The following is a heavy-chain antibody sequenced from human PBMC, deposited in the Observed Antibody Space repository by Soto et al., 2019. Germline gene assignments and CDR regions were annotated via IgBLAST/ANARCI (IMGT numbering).Heavy chain of an antibody. CDR3: TRDEFSGSEDDAFDL. D-gene: IGHD5-12*01. V-gene: IGHV3-21*06. J-gene: IGHJ3*01. CDR2: ISPSRGSI. CDR1: GFIFSSYS. Sequence: MQLVESGGGLVKPGGSLRLSCEASGFIFSSYSMNWVRQAPGKGLEWVSSISPSRGSISYADSVKGRFTISRDDANNTLYLQLNSLRADDTAVYYCTRDEFSGSEDDAFDLWGQGTMVIVSS.